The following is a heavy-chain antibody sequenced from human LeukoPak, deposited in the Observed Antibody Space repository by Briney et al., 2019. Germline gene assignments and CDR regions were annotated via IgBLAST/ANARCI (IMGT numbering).Heavy chain of an antibody. V-gene: IGHV1-69*02. Sequence: SSVKVSCKASGGTFSSYTISWVRQAPGQGPEWMGRIIPILGIANYAQKFQGRVTITADKSTSTAYMELSSLRSEDTAVYYCARTGDSGYDIYYFDYWGQGTLVTVSS. J-gene: IGHJ4*02. CDR3: ARTGDSGYDIYYFDY. CDR1: GGTFSSYT. CDR2: IIPILGIA. D-gene: IGHD5-12*01.